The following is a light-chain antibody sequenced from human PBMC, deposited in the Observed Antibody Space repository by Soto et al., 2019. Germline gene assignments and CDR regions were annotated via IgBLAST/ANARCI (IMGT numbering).Light chain of an antibody. CDR3: QQYYGDSST. J-gene: IGKJ5*01. V-gene: IGKV1-8*01. Sequence: IQMTQSPSSLSASTGDRITITCRASQDIRSYLAWYQQKPGKAPTLLIYAASTLQSGVPSRFSGSRSGTDFTLTVSCLQSEDFATYYCQQYYGDSSTFGQGTRLEIK. CDR2: AAS. CDR1: QDIRSY.